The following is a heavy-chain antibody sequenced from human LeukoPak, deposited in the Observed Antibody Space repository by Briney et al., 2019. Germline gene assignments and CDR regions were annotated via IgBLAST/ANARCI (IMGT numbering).Heavy chain of an antibody. CDR1: GGSVSSGSYY. CDR2: IYYSGST. D-gene: IGHD3-10*01. CDR3: ARDVDYYGSGSYYP. Sequence: SETLSLTCTVSGGSVSSGSYYWSWIRQPPGKGLEWIGYIYYSGSTNYNPSLKSRVTISVDTSKNQFSLKLSPVTAADTAVYYCARDVDYYGSGSYYPWGQGTLVTVSS. J-gene: IGHJ4*02. V-gene: IGHV4-61*01.